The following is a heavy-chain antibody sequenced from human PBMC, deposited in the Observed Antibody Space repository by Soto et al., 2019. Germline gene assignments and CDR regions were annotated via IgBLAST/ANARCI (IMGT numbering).Heavy chain of an antibody. D-gene: IGHD3-10*01. Sequence: QVTLKESGPVLVRPTETLTLTCTVSGFSLNNARVGVCWIRQPPGKALEWLAHILSNDGKSYSTSLKTRLSISKDTSKSQVVLTMTNMDPVDTATYYCARMLAVNYYYYDMVVWGKGTTVTFSS. CDR3: ARMLAVNYYYYDMVV. J-gene: IGHJ6*03. CDR1: GFSLNNARVG. V-gene: IGHV2-26*01. CDR2: ILSNDGK.